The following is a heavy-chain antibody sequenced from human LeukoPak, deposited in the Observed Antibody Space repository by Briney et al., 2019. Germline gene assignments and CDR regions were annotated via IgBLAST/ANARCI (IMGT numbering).Heavy chain of an antibody. J-gene: IGHJ4*02. V-gene: IGHV3-7*01. Sequence: GGSLRLSCVVSGFTLRNYWISWVRQAPGKGLEWVANINPHESEKYYVDSVKGRFTISRDNAKNSLYLQMNSLRVEDTAVYYCVTDRDRGGGYWGQGTLVTVSS. CDR1: GFTLRNYW. D-gene: IGHD3-16*01. CDR2: INPHESEK. CDR3: VTDRDRGGGY.